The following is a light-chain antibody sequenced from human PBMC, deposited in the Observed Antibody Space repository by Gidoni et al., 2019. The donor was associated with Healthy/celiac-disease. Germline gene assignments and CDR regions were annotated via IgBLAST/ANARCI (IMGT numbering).Light chain of an antibody. J-gene: IGKJ1*01. CDR1: QSVLYSSNNKNY. V-gene: IGKV4-1*01. Sequence: DIVMTQSPDSLAVSLGERATINCKSSQSVLYSSNNKNYLAWYQQKPGQPPKLLIYWASTRESGVPDRFSGSVSGTDFTLTISSLQAEDVAVYYCQQYYSTPPVTFXXXTKVEIK. CDR2: WAS. CDR3: QQYYSTPPVT.